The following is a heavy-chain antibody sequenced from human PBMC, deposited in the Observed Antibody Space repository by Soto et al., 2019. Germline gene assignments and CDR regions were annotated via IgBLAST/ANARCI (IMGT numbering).Heavy chain of an antibody. D-gene: IGHD3-16*02. Sequence: ESGGGVVQPGRSLRLSCAASGFNFSSYVMHWVRQPPGKGLEWVASISYDGSKKQYADSVKGRFTISRDNSKNTLYLQMNSLRDEDTAVYHCVASELSFDYWGQGTLVTVSS. CDR3: VASELSFDY. CDR1: GFNFSSYV. CDR2: ISYDGSKK. J-gene: IGHJ4*02. V-gene: IGHV3-30*03.